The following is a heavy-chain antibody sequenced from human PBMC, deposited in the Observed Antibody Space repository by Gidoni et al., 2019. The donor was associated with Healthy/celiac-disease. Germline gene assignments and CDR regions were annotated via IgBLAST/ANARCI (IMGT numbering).Heavy chain of an antibody. CDR2: ISSSSSYI. Sequence: APGKGLEWVSSISSSSSYIYYADSVKGRFTISRDNAKNSLYLQMNSLRAEDTAVYYCARGLGARPDPPYYFDYWGQGTLVTVSS. D-gene: IGHD3-16*01. V-gene: IGHV3-21*01. J-gene: IGHJ4*02. CDR3: ARGLGARPDPPYYFDY.